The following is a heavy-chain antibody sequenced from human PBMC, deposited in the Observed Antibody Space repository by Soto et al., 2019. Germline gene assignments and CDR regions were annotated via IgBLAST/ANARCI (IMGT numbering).Heavy chain of an antibody. CDR1: GGSLSGYY. J-gene: IGHJ4*02. Sequence: QVQLQQWGAGLLKPSETLSLNCAVTGGSLSGYYWSWIRQPPGKGLEWIGEVKDGGDTNYSPSLRGRVTISSDTSNNQFALRLTSVTAADTGVYYCARGQEGVVATHWDQGSLVTVSS. CDR3: ARGQEGVVATH. CDR2: VKDGGDT. V-gene: IGHV4-34*01. D-gene: IGHD5-12*01.